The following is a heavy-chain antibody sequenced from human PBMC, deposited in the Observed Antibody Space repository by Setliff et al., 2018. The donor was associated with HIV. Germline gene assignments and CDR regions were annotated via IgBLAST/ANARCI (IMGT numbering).Heavy chain of an antibody. Sequence: AASVKVSCKASGGTFRKYSISWVRQAPGQGLEWVGGIIPMFGSTTYAQKFYGRVTITADESTDTVEMELTSLTSEDTAMYYCARDDHYYDMGSIYSDWYFDVWGPATQVTVSS. J-gene: IGHJ2*01. CDR2: IIPMFGST. V-gene: IGHV1-69*13. D-gene: IGHD3-22*01. CDR1: GGTFRKYS. CDR3: ARDDHYYDMGSIYSDWYFDV.